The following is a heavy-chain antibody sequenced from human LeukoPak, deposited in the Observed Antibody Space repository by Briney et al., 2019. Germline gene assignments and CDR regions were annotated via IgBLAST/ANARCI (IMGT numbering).Heavy chain of an antibody. V-gene: IGHV3-9*01. CDR3: ATANRYRGAMVRSTFDY. Sequence: SGRSLRLSCAASGFTFDDYAMHWVRQAPGKGLEWVSGISWNSGSIGYADSVKGRLTISRDNAKNSLYLQMNSLRAEDTALYYCATANRYRGAMVRSTFDYWGQGTLVTVSS. CDR2: ISWNSGSI. D-gene: IGHD5-18*01. J-gene: IGHJ4*02. CDR1: GFTFDDYA.